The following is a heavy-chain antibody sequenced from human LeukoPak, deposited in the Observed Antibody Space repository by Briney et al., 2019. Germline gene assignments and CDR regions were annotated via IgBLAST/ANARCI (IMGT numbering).Heavy chain of an antibody. J-gene: IGHJ4*02. Sequence: GGSLRLSCAASGFTFSDYYMSWIRHAPGKGLEWVSYISSSGTTIYYADSVKGRFTVSRNNAKNSLYLQMNSLRAEDTAVYYCAKAAIWQLVPFFYWGQGTLVTVSS. CDR1: GFTFSDYY. CDR3: AKAAIWQLVPFFY. V-gene: IGHV3-11*01. D-gene: IGHD6-13*01. CDR2: ISSSGTTI.